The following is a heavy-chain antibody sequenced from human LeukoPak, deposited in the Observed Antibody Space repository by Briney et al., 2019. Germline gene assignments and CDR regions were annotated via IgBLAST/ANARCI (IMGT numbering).Heavy chain of an antibody. V-gene: IGHV1-69*13. Sequence: SVEVSCKASGGTFSSYAISWVRQAPGQGLEWMGGIIPIFGTANYAQKFQGRVTITADESTSTAYMELSSLRSEDTAVYYCASRSYSSSWYWDFDYWGQGTLVTVSS. CDR2: IIPIFGTA. CDR1: GGTFSSYA. D-gene: IGHD6-13*01. CDR3: ASRSYSSSWYWDFDY. J-gene: IGHJ4*02.